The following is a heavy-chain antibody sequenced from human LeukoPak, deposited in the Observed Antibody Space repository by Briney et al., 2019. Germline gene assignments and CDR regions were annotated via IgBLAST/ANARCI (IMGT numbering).Heavy chain of an antibody. J-gene: IGHJ4*02. CDR2: IHYSGST. Sequence: SETLSLTCIVSGGSISTSYWSWIRQPPWKELEWIGYIHYSGSTNYNPSLKSRVTISVDTSKNQFSLNLSSVTAADTAVYYCARATAYYCIDYWGQGTLVTVSS. V-gene: IGHV4-59*01. CDR1: GGSISTSY. CDR3: ARATAYYCIDY. D-gene: IGHD2-21*01.